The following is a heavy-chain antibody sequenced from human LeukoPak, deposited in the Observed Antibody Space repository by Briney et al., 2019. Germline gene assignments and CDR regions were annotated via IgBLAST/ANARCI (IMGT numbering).Heavy chain of an antibody. CDR1: GYTFTNYG. CDR3: ARSDYSDSSAYPFDY. CDR2: ISPYNGIT. D-gene: IGHD3-22*01. V-gene: IGHV1-18*01. Sequence: ASVKVSCKASGYTFTNYGLIWVRQAPGQGHEWMGWISPYNGITDYTQNLQGRVTMTTDTSTSTAYMELRSLRSDDTAVYYCARSDYSDSSAYPFDYWGQGTLVTVSS. J-gene: IGHJ4*02.